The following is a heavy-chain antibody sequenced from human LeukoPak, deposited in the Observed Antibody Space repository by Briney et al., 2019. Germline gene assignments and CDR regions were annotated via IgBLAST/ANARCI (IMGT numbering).Heavy chain of an antibody. J-gene: IGHJ3*02. V-gene: IGHV1-18*01. Sequence: ASVKVSCKSSGYTFTSYGISWVRQAPGQGLEWMGWISAYNGNTNYAQKLQGRVTMTTDTSTSTDYMELRSLRSDDTAVYYCARHIRVRGDAFDIWGQGTMVTVSS. CDR2: ISAYNGNT. CDR1: GYTFTSYG. CDR3: ARHIRVRGDAFDI.